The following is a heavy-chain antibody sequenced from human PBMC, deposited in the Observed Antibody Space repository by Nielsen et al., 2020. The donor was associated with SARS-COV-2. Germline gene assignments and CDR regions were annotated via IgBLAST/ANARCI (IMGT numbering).Heavy chain of an antibody. V-gene: IGHV1-2*06. CDR2: INPNSGGT. J-gene: IGHJ4*02. CDR3: ARDSDVAVAADY. D-gene: IGHD6-19*01. Sequence: ASVKVSCKASGGTFSSYAISWVRQAPGQGLEWMGRINPNSGGTNYAQKFQGRVTMTRDTSISTAYMELGRLRSDDTAVYYCARDSDVAVAADYWGQGTLVTVSS. CDR1: GGTFSSYA.